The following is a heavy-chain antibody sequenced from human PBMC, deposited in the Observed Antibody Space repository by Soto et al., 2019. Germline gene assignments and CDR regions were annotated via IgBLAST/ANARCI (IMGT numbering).Heavy chain of an antibody. CDR1: GGSISSYY. J-gene: IGHJ5*02. CDR2: IYYSGST. V-gene: IGHV4-59*12. CDR3: ARSGVTGIVIPSHWFDP. Sequence: KPSETLSLTCTVSGGSISSYYWSWIRQPPGKGLEWIGYIYYSGSTNYNPSLKSRVTISVDTSKNQFSLKLLSVTAADTAIYYYARSGVTGIVIPSHWFDPWGQGTLVTVSS. D-gene: IGHD2-21*02.